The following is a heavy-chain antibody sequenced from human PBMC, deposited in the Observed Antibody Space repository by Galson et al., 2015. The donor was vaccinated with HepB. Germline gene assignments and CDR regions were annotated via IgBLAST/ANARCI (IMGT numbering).Heavy chain of an antibody. D-gene: IGHD6-13*01. CDR1: GFTFSSYG. CDR3: TTGIGSWPHY. CDR2: ISYDGSNK. V-gene: IGHV3-30*03. J-gene: IGHJ4*02. Sequence: SLRLSCAASGFTFSSYGMHWVRQAPGKGLEWVAVISYDGSNKYYADSVKGRFTISRDNSKNTLYLQMNSLRAEDTAVYYCTTGIGSWPHYWGQGTLVTVSS.